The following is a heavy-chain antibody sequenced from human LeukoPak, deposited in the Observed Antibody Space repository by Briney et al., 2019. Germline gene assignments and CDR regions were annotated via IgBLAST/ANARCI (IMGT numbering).Heavy chain of an antibody. CDR1: GGTFSSYA. CDR2: IIPIFGTA. V-gene: IGHV1-69*13. Sequence: GASVKVSCKASGGTFSSYAISWVRQAPGQGLEWMGGIIPIFGTANYAQKFQGRVTITADESTSTAYMELSSLRSEDTAVYYCARKEYSYGPDYYYYYMDVWGKGTTVTVSS. J-gene: IGHJ6*03. D-gene: IGHD5-18*01. CDR3: ARKEYSYGPDYYYYYMDV.